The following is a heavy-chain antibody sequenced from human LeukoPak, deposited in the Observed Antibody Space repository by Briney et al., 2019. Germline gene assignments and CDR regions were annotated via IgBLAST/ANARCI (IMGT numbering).Heavy chain of an antibody. J-gene: IGHJ4*02. Sequence: GGSLRLSCAASGFTFSSYAMSWVRQAPGKGLEWVSAISGSGGSTHYADSVKGRFTISRDNSKNTLYLQMNSLRAEDTAVYYCAATKIAVAGYFDYWGQGTLVTVSS. V-gene: IGHV3-23*01. CDR3: AATKIAVAGYFDY. CDR1: GFTFSSYA. CDR2: ISGSGGST. D-gene: IGHD6-19*01.